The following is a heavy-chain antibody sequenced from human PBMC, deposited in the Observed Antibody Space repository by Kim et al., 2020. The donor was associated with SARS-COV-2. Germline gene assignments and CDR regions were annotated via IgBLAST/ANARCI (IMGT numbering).Heavy chain of an antibody. Sequence: YADSVKGRFTISRDNAKNTLYLQMNSLRAEDTAVYYCARDNLGEMATIDIWGQGTMVTVSS. J-gene: IGHJ3*02. D-gene: IGHD3-16*01. CDR3: ARDNLGEMATIDI. V-gene: IGHV3-74*01.